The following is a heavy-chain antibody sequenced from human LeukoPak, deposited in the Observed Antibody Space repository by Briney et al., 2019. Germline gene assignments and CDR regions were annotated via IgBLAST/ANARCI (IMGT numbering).Heavy chain of an antibody. CDR3: ARGEVAVAGTDFDY. J-gene: IGHJ4*02. D-gene: IGHD6-19*01. CDR1: GGSFGGYY. Sequence: PSETLSLTCAVYGGSFGGYYWSWIRQPPGKGLEWIGEINHSGSTNYNPSLKSRVTISVDTSKNQFSLKLSSVTAADTAVYYCARGEVAVAGTDFDYWGQGTLVTVSS. V-gene: IGHV4-34*01. CDR2: INHSGST.